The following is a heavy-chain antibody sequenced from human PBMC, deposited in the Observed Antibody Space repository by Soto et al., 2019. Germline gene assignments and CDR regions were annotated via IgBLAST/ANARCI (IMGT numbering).Heavy chain of an antibody. J-gene: IGHJ3*02. CDR2: IWYDGSNK. CDR3: ARGGSGWYGKHAFDI. CDR1: GFTFSSYG. V-gene: IGHV3-33*01. Sequence: GGSLRLSFAASGFTFSSYGMHWVRQAPGNGLEWVAVIWYDGSNKYYADTVKSRFTISRDNSKNTLYLQMNSLRAEDTAVYCCARGGSGWYGKHAFDIWGQGTMVTVSS. D-gene: IGHD6-19*01.